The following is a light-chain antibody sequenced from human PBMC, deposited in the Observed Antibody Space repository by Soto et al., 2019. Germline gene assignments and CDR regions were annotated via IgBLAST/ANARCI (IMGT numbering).Light chain of an antibody. Sequence: QSALTQPRSVSGSPGQSVTIPCTGTTSDVGGYNYVSWHQQHPGKAPKLMIYDVSKRPSGVPDRFSGSKSGNTASLTISGLQAEDEAEYYCCLYAGTYSFVVFGGGTKLTVL. CDR1: TSDVGGYNY. J-gene: IGLJ2*01. V-gene: IGLV2-11*01. CDR3: CLYAGTYSFVV. CDR2: DVS.